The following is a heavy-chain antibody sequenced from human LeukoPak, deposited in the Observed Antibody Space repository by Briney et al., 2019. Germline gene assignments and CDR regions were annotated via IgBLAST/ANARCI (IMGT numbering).Heavy chain of an antibody. D-gene: IGHD5-12*01. CDR2: IKQDGSEK. V-gene: IGHV3-7*01. Sequence: PGGSLRLSCAASGFTFSSYWMSWVRQAPGKGLEWVANIKQDGSEKYYVDSVKDRFTISRDNAKNSLYLQMNSLRAEDTAVYYCARHFGHSGAWLLYYYYMDVWGKGTTVTISS. J-gene: IGHJ6*03. CDR3: ARHFGHSGAWLLYYYYMDV. CDR1: GFTFSSYW.